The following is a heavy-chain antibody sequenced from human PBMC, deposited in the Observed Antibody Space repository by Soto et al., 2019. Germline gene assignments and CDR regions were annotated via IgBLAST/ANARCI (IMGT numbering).Heavy chain of an antibody. D-gene: IGHD3-3*01. J-gene: IGHJ6*02. CDR3: ARGSTIFGVVIPNYYYYGMDV. CDR2: IYYSGST. Sequence: QVQLQESGPGLVKPSQTLSLTCTVSGGSISSGDYYWSWIRQPPGKGLEWIGYIYYSGSTYYNPSLKSRLTISADPSMNQFSLKLSSVTAADTAVYYCARGSTIFGVVIPNYYYYGMDVWGQGTTVTVSS. V-gene: IGHV4-30-4*01. CDR1: GGSISSGDYY.